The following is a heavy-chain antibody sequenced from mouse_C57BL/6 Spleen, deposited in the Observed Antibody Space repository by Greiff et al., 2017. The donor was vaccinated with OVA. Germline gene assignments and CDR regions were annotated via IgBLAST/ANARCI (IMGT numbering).Heavy chain of an antibody. V-gene: IGHV1-85*01. CDR1: GYTFTSYD. Sequence: QVHVKQSGPELVKPGASVKLSCKASGYTFTSYDINWVKQRPGQGLEWIGWIYPRDGSTKYNEKFKGKATLTVDTSSSTAYMELHSLTSEDSAVYFCARGGSWYFDVWGTGTTVTVSS. J-gene: IGHJ1*03. CDR2: IYPRDGST. CDR3: ARGGSWYFDV.